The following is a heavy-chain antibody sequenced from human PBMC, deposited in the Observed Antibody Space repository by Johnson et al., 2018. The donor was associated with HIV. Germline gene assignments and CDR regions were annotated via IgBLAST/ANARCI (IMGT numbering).Heavy chain of an antibody. D-gene: IGHD3-9*01. CDR3: ARGGRDLVTRGSFDI. CDR2: IFSVGGA. J-gene: IGHJ3*02. CDR1: GITVSSNY. V-gene: IGHV3-66*02. Sequence: VQLVESGGGLVQPGGSLRLSCAASGITVSSNYMSWVRQAPGKGLEWVSVIFSVGGAYYADSVKGRFIISRDNSKNMLYLHMNSLRPEDTAVYYCARGGRDLVTRGSFDIWGQGTVVTVSS.